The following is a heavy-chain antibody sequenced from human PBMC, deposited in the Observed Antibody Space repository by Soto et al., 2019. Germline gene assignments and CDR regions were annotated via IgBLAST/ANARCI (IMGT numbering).Heavy chain of an antibody. V-gene: IGHV1-3*01. D-gene: IGHD6-13*01. J-gene: IGHJ5*02. CDR3: VRRPVSATGIDWFDP. Sequence: QVQLVQSGTEVKKPGASVKVSCKASGYTFTSYGIHWVRQAPGQRLEWMGWINAANGDTKYSPKFQGRVTITRDTSASTAYMELSSLRSQDTAVYYCVRRPVSATGIDWFDPWGHGTLVTVSS. CDR1: GYTFTSYG. CDR2: INAANGDT.